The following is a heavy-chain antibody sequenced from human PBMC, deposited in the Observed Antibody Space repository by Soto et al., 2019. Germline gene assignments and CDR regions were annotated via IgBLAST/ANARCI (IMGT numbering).Heavy chain of an antibody. CDR3: ARQTMVHDYVWGSYRYNSRRPEYDY. V-gene: IGHV5-51*01. Sequence: PGESLKISCKGSGYSFTSYWIGWVRQMPGKGLEWMGIIYPGDSDTRYSPSFQGQVTISADKSISTAYLQWSSLKASDTAMYYCARQTMVHDYVWGSYRYNSRRPEYDYWGQGTLVTVSS. J-gene: IGHJ4*02. D-gene: IGHD3-16*02. CDR2: IYPGDSDT. CDR1: GYSFTSYW.